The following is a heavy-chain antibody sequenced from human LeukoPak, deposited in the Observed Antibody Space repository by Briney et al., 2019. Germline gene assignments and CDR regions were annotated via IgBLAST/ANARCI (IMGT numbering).Heavy chain of an antibody. V-gene: IGHV3-23*01. CDR1: GFTFSAYG. J-gene: IGHJ4*02. Sequence: GGSLRLSRAASGFTFSAYGMSWVRQAPGKGLEWVSHISDTVRDTWYANSVKGRFIISRDNSRDTVYLQMSSLRPEDTALYFCAKDNYGGIFASWGQGTLVTVSS. D-gene: IGHD4-17*01. CDR3: AKDNYGGIFAS. CDR2: ISDTVRDT.